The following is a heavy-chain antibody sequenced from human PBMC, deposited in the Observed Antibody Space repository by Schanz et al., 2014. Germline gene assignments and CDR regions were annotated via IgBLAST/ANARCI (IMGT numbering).Heavy chain of an antibody. J-gene: IGHJ4*02. V-gene: IGHV3-30*02. Sequence: QVQLVESGGGVVQPGRSLRLSCAASGFTFNSYGMHWVRQAPGKGLEWVAFIRYDGSSKYYADSVRGRFTISRDDSKNTLYLQMNSLRPEDTAVYYCAKEDRNHNSDYVYWGQGTLVTVSS. CDR2: IRYDGSSK. CDR1: GFTFNSYG. D-gene: IGHD3-22*01. CDR3: AKEDRNHNSDYVY.